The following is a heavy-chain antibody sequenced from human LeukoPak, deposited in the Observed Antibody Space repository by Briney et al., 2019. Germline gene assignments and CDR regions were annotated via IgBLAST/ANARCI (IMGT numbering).Heavy chain of an antibody. D-gene: IGHD3-9*01. V-gene: IGHV4-38-2*02. CDR3: ARGFVLPASWFDP. Sequence: SETLSLTRIVSGYSISSGYYWGWIRQPPGKGLEWIGSIYHSGSTYYNPSLKSRVTISVDTSKNQFSLKLSSVTAADTAVYYCARGFVLPASWFDPWGQGTLVTVSS. CDR2: IYHSGST. J-gene: IGHJ5*02. CDR1: GYSISSGYY.